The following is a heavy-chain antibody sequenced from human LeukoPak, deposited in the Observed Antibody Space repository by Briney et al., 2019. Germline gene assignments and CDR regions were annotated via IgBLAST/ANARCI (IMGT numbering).Heavy chain of an antibody. CDR1: GGSINSYY. V-gene: IGHV4-59*08. J-gene: IGHJ6*02. Sequence: PSETLSLTCTVSGGSINSYYWSWIRQPPGKGLEWIGYIYYSGSTKYNPSLKSRVTISVGTSKNQFSLKLSSVTAADTAVYYCARSGSYFYYYGMDVWGLGTTVTVSS. D-gene: IGHD1-26*01. CDR3: ARSGSYFYYYGMDV. CDR2: IYYSGST.